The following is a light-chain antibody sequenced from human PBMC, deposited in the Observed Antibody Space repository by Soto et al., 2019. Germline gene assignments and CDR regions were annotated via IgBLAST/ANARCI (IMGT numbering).Light chain of an antibody. Sequence: QSVLTQPASVSGSPGQSVTISCTGTSSDVGGYNYVSWYQQHPGQAPKFMIYDVSNRPSGVSTRFSGSKSGNTASLTISGLQAEDEADYYCSSYTTGSTTVVFGGGTKLTVL. J-gene: IGLJ2*01. CDR1: SSDVGGYNY. V-gene: IGLV2-14*01. CDR2: DVS. CDR3: SSYTTGSTTVV.